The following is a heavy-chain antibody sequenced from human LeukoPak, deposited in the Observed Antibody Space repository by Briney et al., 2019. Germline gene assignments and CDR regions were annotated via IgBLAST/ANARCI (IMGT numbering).Heavy chain of an antibody. CDR1: GGTFSSYA. Sequence: GSSVKVSCKASGGTFSSYAISWVRQAPGQGLEWMGGIIPIFGTANYAQKFQGRVTITTDESTSTAYMELSSLRSEDTAVYYCAREGYYDSSGYYGAEYFQHWGQGTLVTVSS. V-gene: IGHV1-69*05. D-gene: IGHD3-22*01. CDR2: IIPIFGTA. CDR3: AREGYYDSSGYYGAEYFQH. J-gene: IGHJ1*01.